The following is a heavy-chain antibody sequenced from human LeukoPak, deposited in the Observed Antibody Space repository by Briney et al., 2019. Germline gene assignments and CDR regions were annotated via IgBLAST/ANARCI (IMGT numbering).Heavy chain of an antibody. CDR1: GSTFTSYG. CDR3: AGHSSGTALFDY. V-gene: IGHV1-18*01. D-gene: IGHD3-22*01. CDR2: ISAYNGNT. J-gene: IGHJ4*02. Sequence: GASVKVSCKASGSTFTSYGISWVRQAPGQGLEWMGWISAYNGNTNYAQKLQGRVTMTTDTSTSTAYIELRILRSDDTAVYYCAGHSSGTALFDYWGQGTLVTVSS.